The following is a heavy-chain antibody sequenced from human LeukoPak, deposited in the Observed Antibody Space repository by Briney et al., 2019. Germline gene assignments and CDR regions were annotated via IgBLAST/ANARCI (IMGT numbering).Heavy chain of an antibody. V-gene: IGHV1-46*01. Sequence: AASVKVSCKASGYTFTSYYMHWVRQAPGQGLEWMGIINPSGGSTTYAQKFQGRVTMTRDTSTSTVYMELSSLRSDDTAVYYCARERGGVYTFPDYWGQGTLVTVSS. CDR3: ARERGGVYTFPDY. CDR2: INPSGGST. CDR1: GYTFTSYY. J-gene: IGHJ4*02. D-gene: IGHD2-8*01.